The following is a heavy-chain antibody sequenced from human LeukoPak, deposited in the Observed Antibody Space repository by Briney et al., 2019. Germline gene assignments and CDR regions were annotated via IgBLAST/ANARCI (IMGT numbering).Heavy chain of an antibody. J-gene: IGHJ4*02. V-gene: IGHV3-30-3*01. CDR2: ISLDGNNE. CDR1: GFTFRNYY. Sequence: GRSLRLSCAASGFTFRNYYMHWVRQAPGKGLEWVAVISLDGNNEYYADSVKGRFSLSRDNSMNTLYLQMNSLRVEDTAVYYCARDIVIGSGTYLDWGQGTLVTVSS. D-gene: IGHD3-10*01. CDR3: ARDIVIGSGTYLD.